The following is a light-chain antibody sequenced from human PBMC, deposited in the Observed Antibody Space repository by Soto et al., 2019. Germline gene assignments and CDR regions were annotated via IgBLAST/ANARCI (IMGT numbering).Light chain of an antibody. J-gene: IGLJ2*01. V-gene: IGLV2-14*03. CDR2: DVS. CDR3: SSYTSSSTSLVV. CDR1: SSDVGGYNY. Sequence: QSALTQPASVSGSPGQSITISCTGTSSDVGGYNYVSWYQQHPGKAPKLMIYDVSNRPSGVSNRFSGSKSGNTASLTLSGLQAEDEAYYYCSSYTSSSTSLVVFGGGTKLTVL.